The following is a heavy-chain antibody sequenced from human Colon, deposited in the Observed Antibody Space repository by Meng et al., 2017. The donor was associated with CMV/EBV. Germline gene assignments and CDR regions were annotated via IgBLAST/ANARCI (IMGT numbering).Heavy chain of an antibody. CDR3: ADDFWMERGY. V-gene: IGHV3-30*02. D-gene: IGHD3-3*01. CDR2: IHINGGDE. CDR1: GFTFSAST. Sequence: GGSRRLSCAASGFTFSASTMHWVRQTPGKVLEWVSFIHINGGDEQYADAVRGRFTISRDNSKNTLYLQISSLSADDTAVYYCADDFWMERGYWGPGTLVTVSS. J-gene: IGHJ4*02.